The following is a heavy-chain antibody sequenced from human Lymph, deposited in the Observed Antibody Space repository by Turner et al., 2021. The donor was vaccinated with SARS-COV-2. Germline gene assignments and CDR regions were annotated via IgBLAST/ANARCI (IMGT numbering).Heavy chain of an antibody. J-gene: IGHJ6*02. CDR1: GYTFTSYY. D-gene: IGHD1-26*01. CDR2: RNPNSGNT. V-gene: IGHV1-8*02. Sequence: QVPLVQSWAEVMTPGASVKASCKAPGYTFTSYYINWVRQATGKGLEWMGWRNPNSGNTGYAQKFQGRVTMTRNTPISTAYMELGSLRSEDTAVYYCARGRYSGGGMDVWGQGTTVTVSS. CDR3: ARGRYSGGGMDV.